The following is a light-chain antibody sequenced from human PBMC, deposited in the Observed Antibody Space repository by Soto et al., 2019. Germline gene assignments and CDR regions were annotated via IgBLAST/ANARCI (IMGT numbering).Light chain of an antibody. CDR1: RSDIGAGYD. CDR2: SNI. J-gene: IGLJ3*02. V-gene: IGLV1-40*01. Sequence: QSVLTQPPSMSGAPGQRVTISCTGSRSDIGAGYDVHWYQQFPGTAPKLLIYSNINRPSGVPDRFSGSKSGTSASLAITGLQAEDDADYYCQSYDSSLGGSKGVFGGGTKLTVL. CDR3: QSYDSSLGGSKGV.